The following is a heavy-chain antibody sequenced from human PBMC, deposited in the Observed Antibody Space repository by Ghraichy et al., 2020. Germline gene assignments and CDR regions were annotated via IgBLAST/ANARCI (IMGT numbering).Heavy chain of an antibody. CDR1: GFTFDDYT. J-gene: IGHJ3*02. CDR3: AKGSWGELLRDDAFDI. CDR2: ISWDGGST. Sequence: GGSLRLSCAASGFTFDDYTMHWVRQAPGKGLEWVSLISWDGGSTYYADSVKGRFTISRDNSKNSLYLQMNSLRTEDTALYYCAKGSWGELLRDDAFDIWGQGTMVTVSS. V-gene: IGHV3-43*01. D-gene: IGHD1-26*01.